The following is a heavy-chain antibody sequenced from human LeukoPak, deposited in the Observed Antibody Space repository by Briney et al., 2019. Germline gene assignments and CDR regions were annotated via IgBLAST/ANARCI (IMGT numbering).Heavy chain of an antibody. J-gene: IGHJ3*02. Sequence: SETLSLTCSASGGSISDFYWSWIRQPAGKGLEWIGRIYSSGNTNYNPSLKSRVTMSLDASKNQFSLKVSSVTAADTAVYYCATERPSVRGVIHDAFDIWGQGTMVTVSS. CDR2: IYSSGNT. CDR3: ATERPSVRGVIHDAFDI. CDR1: GGSISDFY. D-gene: IGHD3-10*01. V-gene: IGHV4-4*07.